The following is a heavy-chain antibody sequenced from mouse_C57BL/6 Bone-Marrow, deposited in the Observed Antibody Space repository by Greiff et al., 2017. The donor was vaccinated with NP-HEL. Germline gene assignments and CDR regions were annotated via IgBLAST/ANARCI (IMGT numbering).Heavy chain of an antibody. CDR3: ARHSSSGYDGYAY. CDR2: INPDSSTI. J-gene: IGHJ3*01. Sequence: EVKLLESGGGLVQPGGSLKLSCAASGIEFSSYWMSWVRRAPGQGLEWIGEINPDSSTINYTPSLKDKFIISRDNAKNTLYLQMSKVRSENTAIYHCARHSSSGYDGYAYWGQGTLVTVA. D-gene: IGHD3-2*02. CDR1: GIEFSSYW. V-gene: IGHV4-1*01.